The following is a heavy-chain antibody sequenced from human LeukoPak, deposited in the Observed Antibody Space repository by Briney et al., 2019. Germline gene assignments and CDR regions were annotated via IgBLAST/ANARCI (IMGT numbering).Heavy chain of an antibody. CDR3: AKDLPGITIFGSFQH. D-gene: IGHD3-9*01. Sequence: GGSLRLSCAASGFSFSSYGMHWVRQAPGKGLKWVAFIRYDGSNKYYADSVRGRFTISRDNSKNTLYLQMNSLRAEDTAVYYCAKDLPGITIFGSFQHWGQGTLVTV. CDR2: IRYDGSNK. CDR1: GFSFSSYG. V-gene: IGHV3-30*02. J-gene: IGHJ1*01.